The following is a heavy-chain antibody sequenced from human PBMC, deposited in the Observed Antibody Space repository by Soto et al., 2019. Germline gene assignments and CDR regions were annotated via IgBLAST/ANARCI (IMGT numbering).Heavy chain of an antibody. V-gene: IGHV4-34*01. CDR2: INHSGTT. D-gene: IGHD3-10*01. CDR1: GGSFSGYY. J-gene: IGHJ6*03. CDR3: ARVRGSMVRGFITKYFYYYMDV. Sequence: SETLSLTCAVYGGSFSGYYWTWIRQPPGRGLEWIGEINHSGTTNYNPSLKSRVTLSVDTSKNQFSLRLSSVTAADTAVYYCARVRGSMVRGFITKYFYYYMDVWGTGTTVTVSS.